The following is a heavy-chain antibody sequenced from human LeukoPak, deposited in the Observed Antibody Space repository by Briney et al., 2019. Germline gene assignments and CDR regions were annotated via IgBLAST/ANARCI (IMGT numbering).Heavy chain of an antibody. CDR1: GFTFSSYA. J-gene: IGHJ4*02. D-gene: IGHD3-3*01. V-gene: IGHV3-23*01. Sequence: GGSLRLSCAASGFTFSSYAMSWVRQAPGKGLEWGSAISGSGGSTYYADSVKGRFTISRDNSKNTLYLQMNSLRAEDTAVYYCAKDSITIFGVVIIPWFDYWGQGTLVTVSS. CDR2: ISGSGGST. CDR3: AKDSITIFGVVIIPWFDY.